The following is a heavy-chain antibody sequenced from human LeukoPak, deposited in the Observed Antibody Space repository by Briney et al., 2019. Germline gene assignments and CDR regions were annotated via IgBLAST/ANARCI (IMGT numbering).Heavy chain of an antibody. J-gene: IGHJ4*02. CDR3: ARAEPRGSVWYPY. CDR1: GGSISSNNW. V-gene: IGHV4-4*02. CDR2: IFHSGST. D-gene: IGHD6-13*01. Sequence: PSGTLSLTCAVSGGSISSNNWWSWVRQPPGKGREWIGEIFHSGSTNYNPSLKSRVTISVDKSKNQFSLKLNSVTAADTAVYYCARAEPRGSVWYPYWGQGTLVTVSS.